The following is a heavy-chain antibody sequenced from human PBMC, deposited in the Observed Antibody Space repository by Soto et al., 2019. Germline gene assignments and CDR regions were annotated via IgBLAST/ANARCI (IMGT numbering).Heavy chain of an antibody. Sequence: QVQLVQSGAAVKNPGASVTVSCKASRYTFTSYDINWVRQATRQGLERMGWMNPNSSNTGYAQKLQGRVTMTRNSYISTAYKELSSLGTEDTAVFYCARGGKSRVRGVIKLSYYVGYWGQGTLVTVSS. CDR3: ARGGKSRVRGVIKLSYYVGY. V-gene: IGHV1-8*01. CDR2: MNPNSSNT. J-gene: IGHJ4*02. CDR1: RYTFTSYD. D-gene: IGHD3-10*01.